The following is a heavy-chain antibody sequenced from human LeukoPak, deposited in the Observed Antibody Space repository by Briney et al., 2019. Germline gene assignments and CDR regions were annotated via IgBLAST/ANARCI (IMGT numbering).Heavy chain of an antibody. D-gene: IGHD1-1*01. J-gene: IGHJ4*02. CDR1: GFTFSSHW. CDR3: VRDGSGTTPFDY. CDR2: ITTDGSTT. Sequence: GGSLRLSCAASGFTFSSHWMHWVRQATGKGLVWVSLITTDGSTTIYADSVKGRFTISRDNAKNTLYLQMNSLRTEGTAVYYCVRDGSGTTPFDYWGQGTLVTVSS. V-gene: IGHV3-74*01.